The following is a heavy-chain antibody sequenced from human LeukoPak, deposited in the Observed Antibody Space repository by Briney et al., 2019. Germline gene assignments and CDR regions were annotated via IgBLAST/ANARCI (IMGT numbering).Heavy chain of an antibody. D-gene: IGHD2-2*01. Sequence: ASVKVSCKASGYTFTGHYMHWLRQAPGQGLEWMGWINPDSGGTNYAQKFQGRVTMTRDTSISTAYMDLSRLRSDDTAVYYCARGMGVLVPAATWFDPWGQGTLVTVSS. V-gene: IGHV1-2*02. CDR2: INPDSGGT. CDR1: GYTFTGHY. J-gene: IGHJ5*02. CDR3: ARGMGVLVPAATWFDP.